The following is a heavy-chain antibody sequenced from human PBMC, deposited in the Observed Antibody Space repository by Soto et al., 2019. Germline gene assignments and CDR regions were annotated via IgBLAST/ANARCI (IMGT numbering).Heavy chain of an antibody. D-gene: IGHD3-3*01. CDR3: ARDGGGLRFLEWLSRGGMDV. CDR2: INPNSGGT. V-gene: IGHV1-2*02. J-gene: IGHJ6*02. Sequence: GASVKVSCKASGYTFTGYYMHWVRQAPGQGLEWMGWINPNSGGTNYAQKFQGRVTMTRDTSISTAYMELSRLRSDDTAVYYCARDGGGLRFLEWLSRGGMDVWGQGTTVTVSS. CDR1: GYTFTGYY.